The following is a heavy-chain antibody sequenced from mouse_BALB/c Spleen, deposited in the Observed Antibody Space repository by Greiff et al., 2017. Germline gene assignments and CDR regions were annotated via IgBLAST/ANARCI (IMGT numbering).Heavy chain of an antibody. V-gene: IGHV5-6-3*01. CDR3: ARDEDYYYGSSPYYYAMDY. CDR2: INSNGGST. Sequence: EVMLVESGGGLVQPGGSLKLSCAASGFTFSSYGMSWVRQTPDKRLELVATINSNGGSTYYPDSVKGRFTISRDNAKNTLYLQMSSLKSEDTAMYYCARDEDYYYGSSPYYYAMDYWGQGTSVTVSS. CDR1: GFTFSSYG. D-gene: IGHD1-1*01. J-gene: IGHJ4*01.